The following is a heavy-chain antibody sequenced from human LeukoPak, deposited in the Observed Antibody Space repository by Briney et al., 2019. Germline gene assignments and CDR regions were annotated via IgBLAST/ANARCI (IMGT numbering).Heavy chain of an antibody. J-gene: IGHJ4*02. V-gene: IGHV1-18*01. Sequence: GASVKVSCKASGYTFTSYGISWVRQAPGQGLEWMGWISAYNGNTNYAQKLQGRVTMTTDTSTSTAYMELRSLRSDDTAVYYCARDRRDILTGYSHPDFDYWGQGTLVTVSS. CDR2: ISAYNGNT. CDR1: GYTFTSYG. CDR3: ARDRRDILTGYSHPDFDY. D-gene: IGHD3-9*01.